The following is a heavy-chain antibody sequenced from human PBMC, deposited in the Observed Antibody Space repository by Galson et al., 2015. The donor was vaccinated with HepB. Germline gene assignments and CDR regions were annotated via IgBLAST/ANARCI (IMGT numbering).Heavy chain of an antibody. CDR3: ARAEQWLEGWFDP. J-gene: IGHJ5*02. V-gene: IGHV3-30*03. Sequence: SLRLSCAASGFTLSRYSMHWVRQASGKGLEWVAVISHDGSNKYYADSVKGRFTISRDNSKNTLYLQVNSLRAEDTAIYYCARAEQWLEGWFDPWGQGTLVTVSS. CDR1: GFTLSRYS. D-gene: IGHD6-19*01. CDR2: ISHDGSNK.